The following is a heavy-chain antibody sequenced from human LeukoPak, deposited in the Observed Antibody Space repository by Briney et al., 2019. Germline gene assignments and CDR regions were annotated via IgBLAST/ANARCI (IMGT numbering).Heavy chain of an antibody. D-gene: IGHD1-26*01. CDR3: ASRPYSGSYYPHFDY. V-gene: IGHV1-2*02. CDR1: GYTFTSYA. CDR2: INPNSGGT. Sequence: ASVKVSCKASGYTFTSYAMNWVRQAPGQGLEWMGWINPNSGGTNYAQKFQGRVTMTRDTSISTAYMELSILRSDDTAVYYCASRPYSGSYYPHFDYWGQGTLVTVSS. J-gene: IGHJ4*02.